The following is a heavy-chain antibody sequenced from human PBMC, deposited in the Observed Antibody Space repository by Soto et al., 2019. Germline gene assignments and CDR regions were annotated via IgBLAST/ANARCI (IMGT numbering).Heavy chain of an antibody. CDR1: GYTFTSYG. CDR2: ISAYNGNT. CDR3: AREGPYYDFWSGYPRYYYYYYMDV. J-gene: IGHJ6*03. Sequence: GASVKVSCKASGYTFTSYGISWVRQAPGQGLEWMGWISAYNGNTNYAQKLQGRVTMTTDTSTSTAYMELRSLRSDDTAVYYCAREGPYYDFWSGYPRYYYYYYMDVWGKGTTVTVSS. D-gene: IGHD3-3*01. V-gene: IGHV1-18*01.